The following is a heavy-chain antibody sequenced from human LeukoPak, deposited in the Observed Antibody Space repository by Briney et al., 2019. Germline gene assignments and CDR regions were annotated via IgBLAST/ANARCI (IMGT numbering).Heavy chain of an antibody. CDR1: GGTFSSYA. CDR3: ARDAPTLYSSSGDWFDP. D-gene: IGHD6-6*01. Sequence: GASVKVSCKASGGTFSSYAISWVRQAPGQGLEWMGGIIPIFGTANYAQKFQGRVTITADESTSTAYMELSSLRSEDTAVYYCARDAPTLYSSSGDWFDPWGQGTLVTVSS. CDR2: IIPIFGTA. J-gene: IGHJ5*02. V-gene: IGHV1-69*01.